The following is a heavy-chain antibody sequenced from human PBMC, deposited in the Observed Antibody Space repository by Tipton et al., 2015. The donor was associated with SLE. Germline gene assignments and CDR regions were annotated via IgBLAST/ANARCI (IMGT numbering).Heavy chain of an antibody. D-gene: IGHD1-26*01. CDR1: GYSISSDYY. V-gene: IGHV4-38-2*02. J-gene: IGHJ4*02. CDR3: AREGGSF. CDR2: IYHSGST. Sequence: TLSLTCAVSGYSISSDYYWGWIRQPPGKGLEWIGSIYHSGSTYYSPSLKSRVTVSVDTSKNQFSLKLSSVTAADTAVYYCAREGGSFWGQGTLVTVSS.